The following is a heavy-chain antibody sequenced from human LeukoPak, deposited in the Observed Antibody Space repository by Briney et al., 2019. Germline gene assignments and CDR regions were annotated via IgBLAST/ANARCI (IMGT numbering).Heavy chain of an antibody. V-gene: IGHV4-59*03. CDR1: SGSTSSYY. CDR3: AKSERKVGPFDY. Sequence: SEALSLTRTVSSGSTSSYYWSCIRQPPGKGLEWIGCIYVSGYTKYNPSLKSRVIMSVDTSKNQFSLNLSSVTAADTAVYYCAKSERKVGPFDYWGQGTLVAVSS. CDR2: IYVSGYT. D-gene: IGHD1-14*01. J-gene: IGHJ4*02.